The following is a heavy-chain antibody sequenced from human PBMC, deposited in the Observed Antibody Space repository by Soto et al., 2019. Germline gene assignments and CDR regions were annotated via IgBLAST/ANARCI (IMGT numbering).Heavy chain of an antibody. CDR2: INAGNGNT. Sequence: ASVKVSCKASGITFSTYAIHWVRQAPGQRLEWMGWINAGNGNTRYSQKFQGRVNLTTDTSASTAYVELSSLRSEDTAIYYCAGAIGVYFPGARGTSDPVSA. CDR1: GITFSTYA. V-gene: IGHV1-3*01. CDR3: AGAIGVYFP. D-gene: IGHD2-8*01. J-gene: IGHJ5*02.